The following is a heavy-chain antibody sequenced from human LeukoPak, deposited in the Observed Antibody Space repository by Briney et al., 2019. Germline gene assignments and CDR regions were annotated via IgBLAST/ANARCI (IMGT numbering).Heavy chain of an antibody. CDR2: IYYSGST. D-gene: IGHD3-10*01. V-gene: IGHV4-59*08. CDR3: VRHPPRGYYGSADTFDI. Sequence: PSETLSLTCSVSGDSTSSYYWSWIRQPPGKGLEWIGHIYYSGSTNYNPSLKSRVTMSIDTSKNQFSLNLTSVTAADTAVYYCVRHPPRGYYGSADTFDIWGQGTMATVSS. CDR1: GDSTSSYY. J-gene: IGHJ3*02.